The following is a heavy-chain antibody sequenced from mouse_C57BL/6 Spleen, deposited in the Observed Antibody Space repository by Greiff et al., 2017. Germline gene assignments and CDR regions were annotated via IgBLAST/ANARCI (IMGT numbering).Heavy chain of an antibody. CDR1: GYAFTGYY. CDR3: ARGRGTAWFAY. V-gene: IGHV1-42*01. Sequence: EVQLQQSGPALVKPGASVQISCKATGYAFTGYYMNWVKQSPEKSLEWIGEINPSPGGTTYNQKFKAKVTLTVDESSSTAYMQLKSLTSGESAVYYRARGRGTAWFAYWGQGSLVTVSA. J-gene: IGHJ3*01. CDR2: INPSPGGT. D-gene: IGHD3-1*01.